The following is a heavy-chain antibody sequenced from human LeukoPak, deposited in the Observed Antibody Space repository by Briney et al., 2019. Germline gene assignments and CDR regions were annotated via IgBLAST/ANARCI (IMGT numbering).Heavy chain of an antibody. V-gene: IGHV3-23*01. CDR2: IGSGGSGGT. CDR3: AKRGCDTTTCSYYFDY. CDR1: GFTFSSYS. D-gene: IGHD2-2*01. J-gene: IGHJ4*02. Sequence: GGSLRLSCAASGFTFSSYSMSWVRQVPGKGLEWVSVIGSGGSGGTSYADSVRGRFTMSRDDSKNTLFLQMNSLRAEDTAVYYCAKRGCDTTTCSYYFDYWGRGTLVTVSP.